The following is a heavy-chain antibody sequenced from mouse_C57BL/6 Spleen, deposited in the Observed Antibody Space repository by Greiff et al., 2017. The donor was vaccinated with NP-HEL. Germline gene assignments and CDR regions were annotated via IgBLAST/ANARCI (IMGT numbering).Heavy chain of an antibody. V-gene: IGHV1-59*01. J-gene: IGHJ1*03. D-gene: IGHD1-1*01. CDR3: ARSGTVVARYFDV. CDR2: IDPSDSYT. CDR1: GYTFTSYW. Sequence: QVQLQQPGAELVRPGTSVKLSCKASGYTFTSYWMHWVQQRPGQGLEWIGVIDPSDSYTNYNQKFKGKATLTVDTSSSTAYMQLSSLTSEDSAVYYCARSGTVVARYFDVWGTGTTVTVSS.